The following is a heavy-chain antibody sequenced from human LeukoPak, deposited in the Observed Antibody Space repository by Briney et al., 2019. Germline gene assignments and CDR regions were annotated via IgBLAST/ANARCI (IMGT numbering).Heavy chain of an antibody. J-gene: IGHJ6*02. CDR3: ARDVGLRGRETYYYYYGMDV. Sequence: ASVKVSCKASGYTFTSYGISWVRQAPGQGLEWMGWISAYNGNTNYAQKLQGRVTMTTDTSTSTAYMELRSLRSDDTAVYYCARDVGLRGRETYYYYYGMDVWGQGTTVTVSS. CDR1: GYTFTSYG. V-gene: IGHV1-18*01. D-gene: IGHD3-10*01. CDR2: ISAYNGNT.